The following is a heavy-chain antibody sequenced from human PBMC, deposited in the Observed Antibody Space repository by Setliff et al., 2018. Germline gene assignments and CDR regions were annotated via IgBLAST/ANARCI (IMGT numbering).Heavy chain of an antibody. Sequence: SETLSLTWAVYGGSFSGYFWTWIRQPPGKGLEWIGDIDQSGSTNYNPSLKSRLTISVDTSKNQFSLSLSSVTAADTAVYYCAGGAFGSRWYVRPWFDPWGQGTLVTVSS. CDR2: IDQSGST. J-gene: IGHJ5*02. CDR3: AGGAFGSRWYVRPWFDP. V-gene: IGHV4-34*01. D-gene: IGHD6-13*01. CDR1: GGSFSGYF.